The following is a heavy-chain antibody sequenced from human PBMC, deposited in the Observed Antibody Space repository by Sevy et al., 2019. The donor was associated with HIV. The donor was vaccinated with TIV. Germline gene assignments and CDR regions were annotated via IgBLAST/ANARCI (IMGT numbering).Heavy chain of an antibody. CDR3: ARDRERDTIFGVVIQYYYGMDV. Sequence: GGSLRLSCAASGFTFSSYWMHWVRQAPGKGLVWVSRINSDGSSTSYADSVKGRFTISRDNAKNTLYLQMNSLRAEDTAVDYCARDRERDTIFGVVIQYYYGMDVWGQGTTVTVSS. CDR2: INSDGSST. CDR1: GFTFSSYW. J-gene: IGHJ6*02. V-gene: IGHV3-74*01. D-gene: IGHD3-3*01.